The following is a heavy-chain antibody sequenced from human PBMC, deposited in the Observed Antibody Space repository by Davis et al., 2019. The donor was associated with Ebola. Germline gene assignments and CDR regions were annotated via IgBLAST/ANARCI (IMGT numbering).Heavy chain of an antibody. D-gene: IGHD2-8*01. V-gene: IGHV3-21*04. CDR1: GFTFSSYS. Sequence: GGSLRLSCAASGFTFSSYSMNWVRQAPGKGLEWVSSISSSSSYIYYADSVKGRFTISRDNSKNTLYLQMNSLRAEDTAVYYCARLPKTIVLMVYALDYWGQGTLVTVSS. CDR3: ARLPKTIVLMVYALDY. J-gene: IGHJ4*02. CDR2: ISSSSSYI.